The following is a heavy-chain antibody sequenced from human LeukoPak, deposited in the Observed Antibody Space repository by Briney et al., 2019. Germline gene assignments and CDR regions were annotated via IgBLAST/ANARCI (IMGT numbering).Heavy chain of an antibody. J-gene: IGHJ5*02. CDR3: ARTYYDGSRNPNWFDP. V-gene: IGHV1-8*01. CDR2: MKPDSGAT. D-gene: IGHD3-22*01. Sequence: ASVKVSCKASGYTFTNYDINWVRQAAGQGLEWMGWMKPDSGATGYAEKFRGRVTLTSDTSTSTAYMELSGLRSEDTAVYFCARTYYDGSRNPNWFDPGAREPWSPSPQ. CDR1: GYTFTNYD.